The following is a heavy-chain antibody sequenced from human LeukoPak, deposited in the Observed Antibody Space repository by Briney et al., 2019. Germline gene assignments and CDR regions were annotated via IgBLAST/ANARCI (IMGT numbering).Heavy chain of an antibody. V-gene: IGHV3-66*01. CDR1: GFTVSSNY. CDR2: IYSGGST. CDR3: ARGMATIPIYFDY. Sequence: GGSLRLSCAASGFTVSSNYMSWVRQAPGKGLEWVSVIYSGGSTYYADSVKGRFTISRDNSKNTLYLQMNSLRAEDTAVYYCARGMATIPIYFDYWGQGTLVTVSS. J-gene: IGHJ4*02. D-gene: IGHD5-24*01.